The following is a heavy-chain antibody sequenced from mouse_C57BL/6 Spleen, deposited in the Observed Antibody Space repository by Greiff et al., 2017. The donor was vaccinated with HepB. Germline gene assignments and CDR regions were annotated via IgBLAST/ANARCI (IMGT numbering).Heavy chain of an antibody. J-gene: IGHJ2*01. CDR3: AKGYYGSSYFDY. CDR1: GFSLTSYG. V-gene: IGHV2-5*01. Sequence: VQVVESGPGLVQPSQSLSITCTVSGFSLTSYGVHWVRQSPGKGPEWLGVIWRGGSTDYNAAFMSRLSITKDNSKSQVFFKMNSLQADDTAIYYCAKGYYGSSYFDYWGQGTTLTVSS. D-gene: IGHD1-1*01. CDR2: IWRGGST.